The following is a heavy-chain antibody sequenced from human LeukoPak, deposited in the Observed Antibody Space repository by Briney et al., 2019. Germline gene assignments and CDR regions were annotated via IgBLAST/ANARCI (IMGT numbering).Heavy chain of an antibody. CDR3: SSGYDALDI. J-gene: IGHJ3*02. V-gene: IGHV1-8*01. CDR2: MDAKSGKT. CDR1: GYTFTIYD. D-gene: IGHD3-10*01. Sequence: GASVKVSCKTSGYTFTIYDINWVRQAPGQGLEWMGGMDAKSGKTAYSQKFLGRVTITRNTSISTAYREVSSLRSEDTAVYYYSSGYDALDIWGQGTKVTVS.